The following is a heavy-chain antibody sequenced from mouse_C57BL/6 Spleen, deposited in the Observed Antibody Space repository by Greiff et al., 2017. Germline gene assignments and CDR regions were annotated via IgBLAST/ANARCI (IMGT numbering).Heavy chain of an antibody. V-gene: IGHV1-54*01. CDR3: ASPHGSSYRYFDV. J-gene: IGHJ1*03. D-gene: IGHD1-1*01. CDR1: GYAFTNYL. Sequence: VQLQQSGAELVRPGTSVKVSCKASGYAFTNYLIEWVKQRPGQGLEWIGVINPGSGGTNYNEKFKGKATLTADKSSSTAYMQLSSLTSEDSAVYFCASPHGSSYRYFDVWGTGTTVTVSS. CDR2: INPGSGGT.